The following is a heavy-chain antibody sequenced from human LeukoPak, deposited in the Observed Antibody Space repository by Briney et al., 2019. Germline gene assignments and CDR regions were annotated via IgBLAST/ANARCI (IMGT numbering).Heavy chain of an antibody. CDR2: ISGSGGGT. J-gene: IGHJ4*02. CDR3: AKGGGCTSTSCYKEIDY. Sequence: PGGSLRLSCAASGFTFSSYAMSWVRQAPGKGLEWVSAISGSGGGTYYADSVKGRFTISRDNSKNTLYLQMNSLRAEDTAVYYCAKGGGCTSTSCYKEIDYWGQGTLVTVSS. CDR1: GFTFSSYA. V-gene: IGHV3-23*01. D-gene: IGHD2-2*02.